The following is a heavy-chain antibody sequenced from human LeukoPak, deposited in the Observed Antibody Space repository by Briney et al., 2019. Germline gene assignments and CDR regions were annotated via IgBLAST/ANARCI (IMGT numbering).Heavy chain of an antibody. Sequence: GASVKVSCKASGYTFTSYYMHWVRQAPGQGLEWMGIINPSGGSTSYAQKFQGRVTMTRDTSTSTVYMELSSLRSEDTAVHYCAREYSSGWFDYWGQGTLVTVSS. J-gene: IGHJ4*02. V-gene: IGHV1-46*01. CDR2: INPSGGST. CDR3: AREYSSGWFDY. CDR1: GYTFTSYY. D-gene: IGHD6-19*01.